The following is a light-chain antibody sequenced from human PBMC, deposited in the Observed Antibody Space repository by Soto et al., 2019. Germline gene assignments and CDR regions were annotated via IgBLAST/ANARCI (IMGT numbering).Light chain of an antibody. CDR1: QSISSSY. CDR2: GAS. CDR3: QQYGSSPWT. Sequence: EIVLTQSPGTLSLSPGERATLSCRASQSISSSYLGWYQQKPGQAPRLLIYGASSRATGIPDRFSGSGSGTDFTLTISRLEPEDFAVYYCQQYGSSPWTFGQGTKVEIE. V-gene: IGKV3-20*01. J-gene: IGKJ1*01.